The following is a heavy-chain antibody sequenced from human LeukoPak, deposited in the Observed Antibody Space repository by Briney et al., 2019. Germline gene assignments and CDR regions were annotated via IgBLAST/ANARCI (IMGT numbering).Heavy chain of an antibody. V-gene: IGHV4-30-2*01. CDR3: ARGYSDYPYYFDN. CDR2: IFHTGNT. Sequence: SQTLSLTCTVSGGSISSDTYSYNWIRQPPGKGLEWIGYIFHTGNTYYSPSLKSRVTIAIDMSKNQFSLKLSSVTAADTAVYYCARGYSDYPYYFDNWGQGTLVTVSP. J-gene: IGHJ4*02. D-gene: IGHD5-12*01. CDR1: GGSISSDTYS.